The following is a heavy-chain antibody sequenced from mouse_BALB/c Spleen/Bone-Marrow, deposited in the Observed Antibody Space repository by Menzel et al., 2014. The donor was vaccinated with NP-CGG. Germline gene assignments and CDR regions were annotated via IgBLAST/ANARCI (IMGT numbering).Heavy chain of an antibody. J-gene: IGHJ2*01. CDR3: TRGGNWEDFDY. CDR2: ISSGSSPI. Sequence: EVMLVESGGGLVQPGGSRKLSCAASGFTFSSFGMHWVRQAPEKGLEWVAYISSGSSPIFYADTVKGRSTISRDNPKNTLFLQMTSLRSEDTAMYYCTRGGNWEDFDYWGQGTTLTVSS. V-gene: IGHV5-17*02. CDR1: GFTFSSFG. D-gene: IGHD4-1*01.